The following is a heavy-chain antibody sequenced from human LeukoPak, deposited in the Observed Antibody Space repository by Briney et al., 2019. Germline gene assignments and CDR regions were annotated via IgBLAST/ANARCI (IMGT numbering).Heavy chain of an antibody. CDR3: AREGIQLWLELSY. CDR2: ISAYNGNT. D-gene: IGHD5-18*01. V-gene: IGHV1-18*04. CDR1: GYTFTSYY. J-gene: IGHJ4*02. Sequence: ASVKVSCKASGYTFTSYYMHWVRQAPGQGLEWMGWISAYNGNTHYAQKLQGRVTMTTDTSTSTAYMELRSLRSDDTAVYYCAREGIQLWLELSYWGQGTLVTVSS.